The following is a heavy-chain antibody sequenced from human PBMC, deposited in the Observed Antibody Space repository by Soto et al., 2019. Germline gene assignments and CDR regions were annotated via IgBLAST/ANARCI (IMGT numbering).Heavy chain of an antibody. Sequence: SVKVSCKASGGSFGKSAINWVRQTPGQGLEWLGGSIPVYRTLNYAQKFQGRVTITADESTGTAYMTLSSLASDDTAVYYCATGVIWIGYFTVDSWGQGTRVTVSS. CDR2: SIPVYRTL. CDR3: ATGVIWIGYFTVDS. D-gene: IGHD3-3*01. J-gene: IGHJ4*02. CDR1: GGSFGKSA. V-gene: IGHV1-69*13.